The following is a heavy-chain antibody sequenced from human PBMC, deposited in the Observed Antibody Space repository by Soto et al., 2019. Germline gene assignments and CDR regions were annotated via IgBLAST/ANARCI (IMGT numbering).Heavy chain of an antibody. CDR2: IYYSGST. Sequence: PSETLSLTCTVSGGSISRSYWSWVRQPPGKGLEWVGYIYYSGSTSYNPSLKSRVTMSVDTSKNQFSLKLTSVTAADTAVYYCARELYNQQLDYWGQGTLVTVYS. CDR1: GGSISRSY. CDR3: ARELYNQQLDY. V-gene: IGHV4-59*01. D-gene: IGHD3-10*01. J-gene: IGHJ4*02.